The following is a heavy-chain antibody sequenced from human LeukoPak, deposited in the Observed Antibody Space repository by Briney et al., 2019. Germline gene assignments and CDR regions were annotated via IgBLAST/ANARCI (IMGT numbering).Heavy chain of an antibody. D-gene: IGHD3-10*01. CDR1: GFTFSSYG. Sequence: PGGSLRLSCTASGFTFSSYGMHCVRQAPGKGLEWVAFIRYDGSKKYADSVKGRFTISRDNSKNTLYLQMNSPRAEDTAVFYCARQPMVRGVTIDYWGQGTLVTVSS. V-gene: IGHV3-30*02. CDR3: ARQPMVRGVTIDY. J-gene: IGHJ4*02. CDR2: IRYDGSKK.